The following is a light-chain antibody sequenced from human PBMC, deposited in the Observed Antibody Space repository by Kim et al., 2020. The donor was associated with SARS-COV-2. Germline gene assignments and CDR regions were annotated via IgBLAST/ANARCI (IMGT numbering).Light chain of an antibody. J-gene: IGLJ1*01. CDR1: SSDVGGYNY. Sequence: PGQSITISCTGTSSDVGGYNYVSGYQQHPGKAPKLMIYDVSKRPSGVSNRFSGSKSGNTASLTISGLQAEDEADYYCSSYTSSSHVFGTGTKVTVL. CDR3: SSYTSSSHV. CDR2: DVS. V-gene: IGLV2-14*04.